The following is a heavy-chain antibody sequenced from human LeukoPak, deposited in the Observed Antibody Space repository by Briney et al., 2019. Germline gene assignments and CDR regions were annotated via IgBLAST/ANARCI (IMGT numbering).Heavy chain of an antibody. D-gene: IGHD3-16*01. CDR2: IYYSGST. V-gene: IGHV4-59*01. CDR3: AGDGVLGGLFVWDY. CDR1: GGSISRYY. Sequence: SVTLSLTCTVSGGSISRYYWSWIPQPPGQGLEWFGYIYYSGSTNYHPSLKSLITISVETSKNQLSLKLSSVAAADTAVYYCAGDGVLGGLFVWDYWGQGTLVTVSS. J-gene: IGHJ4*02.